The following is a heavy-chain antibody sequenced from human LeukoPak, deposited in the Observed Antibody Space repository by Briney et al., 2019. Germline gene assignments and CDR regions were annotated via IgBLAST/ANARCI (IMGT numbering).Heavy chain of an antibody. J-gene: IGHJ6*02. CDR1: GGSFSGYY. D-gene: IGHD3-22*01. Sequence: PSETLSLTCAVYGGSFSGYYWSWIRQPPGKGLEWIGEINHSGSTNYNPSLKSRVTISVDTSKNQFSLKLSSVTAADTAVYYCARGSGYGIYYYYGMDVWGQGTTVTVSS. CDR3: ARGSGYGIYYYYGMDV. V-gene: IGHV4-34*01. CDR2: INHSGST.